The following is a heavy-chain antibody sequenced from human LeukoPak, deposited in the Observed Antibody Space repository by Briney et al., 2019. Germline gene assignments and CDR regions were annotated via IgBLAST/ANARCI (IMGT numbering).Heavy chain of an antibody. D-gene: IGHD6-19*01. V-gene: IGHV3-49*03. Sequence: GGSLRLSCTASGFTFGAYLMSWFRQAPGKGLEWIGFISGGTTEYAASVKGRFTISRDDSTSIAYLQMNSLTTEDTAVYYCSRGSGWLSVYWGQGTLVTVSS. CDR2: ISGGTT. CDR1: GFTFGAYL. CDR3: SRGSGWLSVY. J-gene: IGHJ4*02.